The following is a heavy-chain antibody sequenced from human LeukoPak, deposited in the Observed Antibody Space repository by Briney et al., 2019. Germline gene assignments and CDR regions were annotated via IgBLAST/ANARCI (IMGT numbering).Heavy chain of an antibody. CDR1: GGCVSGTNYY. V-gene: IGHV4-39*07. CDR2: IYYSGST. J-gene: IGHJ4*02. D-gene: IGHD1-26*01. CDR3: ARLRSPGDFDY. Sequence: SETLSLTCSVSGGCVSGTNYYWAWIRQPPEKGLEWIGTIYYSGSTYYNVSLKSRVTISVDTSKNQFSLNLSSVTAADTAVYYCARLRSPGDFDYWGQGTLVTVSS.